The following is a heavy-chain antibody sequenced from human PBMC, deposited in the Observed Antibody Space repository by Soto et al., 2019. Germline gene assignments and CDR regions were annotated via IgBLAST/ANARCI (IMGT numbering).Heavy chain of an antibody. Sequence: PSETLSLTCTVSGGSVSSGSYYWSWIRQPPGKGLEWIGYIYYSGSTNYNPSLKSRVTISVDTSKNQFSLKLSSVTAADTAVYYCARGAPHSYSGSRPGWFDPWGQGTLVTVSS. D-gene: IGHD1-26*01. J-gene: IGHJ5*02. V-gene: IGHV4-61*01. CDR2: IYYSGST. CDR3: ARGAPHSYSGSRPGWFDP. CDR1: GGSVSSGSYY.